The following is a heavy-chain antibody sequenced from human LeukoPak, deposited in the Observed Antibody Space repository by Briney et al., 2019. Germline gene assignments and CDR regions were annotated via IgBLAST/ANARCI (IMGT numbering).Heavy chain of an antibody. CDR1: VYTFTSYD. Sequence: ASVNVSCKASVYTFTSYDINWVRQATGQGLEWMGWMNPNSGNTGYAQKFQGRVTMTRDTSISTAYMELGSLRSEDTAVYYCAKAGIVATMNADWFDPWGQGTLVIVSS. D-gene: IGHD5-12*01. V-gene: IGHV1-8*01. CDR2: MNPNSGNT. CDR3: AKAGIVATMNADWFDP. J-gene: IGHJ5*02.